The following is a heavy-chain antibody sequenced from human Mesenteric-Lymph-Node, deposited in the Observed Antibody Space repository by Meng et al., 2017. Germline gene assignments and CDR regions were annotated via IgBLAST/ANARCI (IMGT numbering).Heavy chain of an antibody. V-gene: IGHV3-21*01. CDR1: GFTFSSYS. J-gene: IGHJ5*02. Sequence: GESLKISCAASGFTFSSYSMNWVRQAPGKGLEWVSSSSSSSSYIYYADSVKGRFTISRDNAKNSLYLQMNSLRAEDTAVYYCARVVVAATEWFDPWGQGTLVTVSS. CDR2: SSSSSSYI. D-gene: IGHD2-15*01. CDR3: ARVVVAATEWFDP.